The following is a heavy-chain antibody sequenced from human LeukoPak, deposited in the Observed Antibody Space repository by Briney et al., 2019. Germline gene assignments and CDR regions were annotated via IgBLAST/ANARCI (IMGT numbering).Heavy chain of an antibody. D-gene: IGHD1-26*01. Sequence: GGSLRLSCAASGFTFDDYAMHWVRQAPGKGLEWVSGISWNSGSIGYADSVKGRFTISRDNAKNSLYLQMNSLRAEDTAVYYCGRDLGGRSGYWGQGTLVTVSS. V-gene: IGHV3-9*01. CDR3: GRDLGGRSGY. J-gene: IGHJ4*02. CDR1: GFTFDDYA. CDR2: ISWNSGSI.